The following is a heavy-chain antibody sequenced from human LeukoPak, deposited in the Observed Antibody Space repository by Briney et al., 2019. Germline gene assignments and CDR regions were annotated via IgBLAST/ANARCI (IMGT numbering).Heavy chain of an antibody. V-gene: IGHV3-66*01. CDR3: ARDTYRFDDY. CDR2: IYTGTYGGST. CDR1: GFTVSSNH. J-gene: IGHJ4*02. Sequence: PGGSLRLSCAASGFTVSSNHMSWVRQAPGKGLEWVSLIYTGTYGGSTYYADSVKGRFTISRDNSKNTLYLLMHSLRAEDTAVYYCARDTYRFDDYWGQGTLVTVSS.